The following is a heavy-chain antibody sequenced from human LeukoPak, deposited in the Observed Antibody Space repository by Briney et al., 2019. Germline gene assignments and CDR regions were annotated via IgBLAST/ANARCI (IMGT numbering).Heavy chain of an antibody. Sequence: SETLSLTCAVYGGSFSGYYWSWIRQPPGKGLEWIGEINHSGSTNYNPSLKSRVTISVDTSKNQFSLKLSSVTAADTAVYYCARVHGDSSGYNFDYWGQGTLVTVSS. CDR2: INHSGST. CDR3: ARVHGDSSGYNFDY. V-gene: IGHV4-34*01. J-gene: IGHJ4*02. D-gene: IGHD3-22*01. CDR1: GGSFSGYY.